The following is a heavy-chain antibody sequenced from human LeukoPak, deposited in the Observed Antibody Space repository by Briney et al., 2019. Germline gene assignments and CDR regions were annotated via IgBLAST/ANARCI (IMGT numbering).Heavy chain of an antibody. CDR1: GGSISSSSYY. D-gene: IGHD2-8*01. Sequence: SETLSLTCTVPGGSISSSSYYWGWIRQPPGKGLEWIGSIYYSGSTYYNPSLKSRVTISVDTSKNQFSLKLSSVTAADTAVYYCARLRWSKLMVYATSRLFDYWGQGTLVTVSS. V-gene: IGHV4-39*01. CDR2: IYYSGST. J-gene: IGHJ4*02. CDR3: ARLRWSKLMVYATSRLFDY.